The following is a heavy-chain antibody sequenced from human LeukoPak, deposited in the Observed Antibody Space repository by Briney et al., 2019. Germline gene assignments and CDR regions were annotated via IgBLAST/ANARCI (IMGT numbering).Heavy chain of an antibody. V-gene: IGHV3-21*01. CDR1: GFTFSSYS. Sequence: TGGSLRLSCAASGFTFSSYSMNWVRQAPGKGLEWVSSISSSSSYIYYADSVKGRFTISRDNAKNSLYLQMNSLRAEDTAVYYCARVCGGDCYPPSSAFDIWGQGTMVTVSS. CDR2: ISSSSSYI. D-gene: IGHD2-21*02. CDR3: ARVCGGDCYPPSSAFDI. J-gene: IGHJ3*02.